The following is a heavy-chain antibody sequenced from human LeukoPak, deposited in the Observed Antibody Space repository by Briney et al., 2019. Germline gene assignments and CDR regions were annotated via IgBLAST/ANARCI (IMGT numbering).Heavy chain of an antibody. CDR2: IYHSGST. CDR3: ARGGYSGLDYSI. Sequence: SETMSLTCTVSGGSISSSSYYWGWIRQPPGKGLEWIGYIYHSGSTKYNPSLKSRITISVDTSKNQFSLEVSSVTAAGTAVYYCARGGYSGLDYSIWGQGTLVTVSS. J-gene: IGHJ4*02. D-gene: IGHD5-12*01. CDR1: GGSISSSSYY. V-gene: IGHV4-61*05.